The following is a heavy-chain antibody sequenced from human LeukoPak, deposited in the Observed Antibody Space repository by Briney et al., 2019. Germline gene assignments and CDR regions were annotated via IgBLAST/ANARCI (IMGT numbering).Heavy chain of an antibody. V-gene: IGHV4-39*01. Sequence: PSETLSLTCTVSGGSISSGDYYWSWIRQPPGKGLEWIGSIYYSGSTYYNPSLKSRVTISVDTSKNQFSLKLSSVTAADTAVYYCARFFSSWIPFDYWGQGTLVTVSS. CDR3: ARFFSSWIPFDY. J-gene: IGHJ4*02. D-gene: IGHD6-13*01. CDR1: GGSISSGDYY. CDR2: IYYSGST.